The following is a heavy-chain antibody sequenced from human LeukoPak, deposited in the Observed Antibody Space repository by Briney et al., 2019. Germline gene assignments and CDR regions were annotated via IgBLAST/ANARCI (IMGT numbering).Heavy chain of an antibody. D-gene: IGHD2-15*01. Sequence: GGPLRLSCAASGFTFSSYAMSWVRQAPGKGLEWVSAISGSGGSTYYADSVKGRFTISRDNSKNTLYLQMNSLRAEDTAVYYCAKARQEYCSGGSCYLFDYWGQGTLVTVSS. CDR3: AKARQEYCSGGSCYLFDY. CDR1: GFTFSSYA. CDR2: ISGSGGST. V-gene: IGHV3-23*01. J-gene: IGHJ4*02.